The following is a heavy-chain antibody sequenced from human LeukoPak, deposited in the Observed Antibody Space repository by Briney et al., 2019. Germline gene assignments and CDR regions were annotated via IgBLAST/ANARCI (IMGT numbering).Heavy chain of an antibody. CDR1: GYTFTSHY. D-gene: IGHD6-6*01. CDR3: ARDRNSSSPYFEY. V-gene: IGHV1-46*01. CDR2: IVPSVGST. J-gene: IGHJ4*02. Sequence: ASVKVSCKASGYTFTSHYMHWVRQAPGQGLEWMGIIVPSVGSTTYAQKFQGRVTMTRDTSTSTVYMELSSLRSEDTAVYYCARDRNSSSPYFEYWGQGTLVTVSS.